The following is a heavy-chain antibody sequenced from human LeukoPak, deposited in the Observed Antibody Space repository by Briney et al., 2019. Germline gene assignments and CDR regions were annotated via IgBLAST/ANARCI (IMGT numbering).Heavy chain of an antibody. J-gene: IGHJ4*02. CDR3: ARVRLGTYSGYYFDY. V-gene: IGHV2-70*04. D-gene: IGHD1-26*01. CDR2: IDWEDET. Sequence: SGPALVKPTQTLTLTCTFSWFSLTTSRLRVAWIRQPPGKALEWLARIDWEDETIYIPSLRARLNISKDTSRNQVVFTMTNMGSADTATYYCARVRLGTYSGYYFDYWGQGVLVTVSS. CDR1: WFSLTTSRLR.